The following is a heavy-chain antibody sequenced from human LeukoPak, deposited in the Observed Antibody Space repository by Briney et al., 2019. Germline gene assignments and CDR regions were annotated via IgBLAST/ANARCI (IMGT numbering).Heavy chain of an antibody. Sequence: GGSLRLSCAASGFTFSSYSMNWVRQAPGKGLEWVSSISVRSNYIYYADSVRGRFRISRDDARDSLYLQMNSLRAEDTAVYYCVRLRRNSDTSGFYYYYDFWGQGTLVTVSS. CDR3: VRLRRNSDTSGFYYYYDF. V-gene: IGHV3-21*01. CDR1: GFTFSSYS. J-gene: IGHJ4*02. CDR2: ISVRSNYI. D-gene: IGHD3-22*01.